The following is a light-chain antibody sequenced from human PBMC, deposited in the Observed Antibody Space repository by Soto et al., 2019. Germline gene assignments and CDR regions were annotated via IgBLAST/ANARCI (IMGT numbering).Light chain of an antibody. CDR3: QQYNKWPSIT. CDR2: DAT. J-gene: IGKJ5*01. Sequence: EIAMTQSPVTLSVAPGERATLSCRASQSVRINLAWYQQRSGQSPRLLIYDATTRATGIPDRFSGSGSGTEFTLTISSLQSEDFAIYYCQQYNKWPSITFGLGTILEIK. V-gene: IGKV3-15*01. CDR1: QSVRIN.